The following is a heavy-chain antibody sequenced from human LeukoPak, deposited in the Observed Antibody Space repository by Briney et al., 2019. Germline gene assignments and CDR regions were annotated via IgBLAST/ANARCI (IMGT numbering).Heavy chain of an antibody. CDR2: IIPSLGIA. J-gene: IGHJ6*03. D-gene: IGHD6-19*01. CDR1: GGTFSSYA. Sequence: GASVKVSCKASGGTFSSYAISWVRQAPGQGLERMGGIIPSLGIANYAQKFKGRVTITADKSTSTAYMELSSLRSEDTAVYYCARDRIAVAGRKYYYYMDVWGKGTTVTISS. CDR3: ARDRIAVAGRKYYYYMDV. V-gene: IGHV1-69*17.